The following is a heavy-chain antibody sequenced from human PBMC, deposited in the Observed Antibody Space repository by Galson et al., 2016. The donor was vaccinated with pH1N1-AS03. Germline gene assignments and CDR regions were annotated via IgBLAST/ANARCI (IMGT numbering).Heavy chain of an antibody. D-gene: IGHD2/OR15-2a*01. V-gene: IGHV3-30*18. Sequence: SLRLSCAASGFTFNRHAMHWVRQAPGKGLEWVAIMSYDGPTKYYTDPVRDRFTISRDNSKKTLYLHMSSLSAEDTAVYYCAKDRHFYDSDYLDYWGRGTLVIVSS. J-gene: IGHJ4*02. CDR1: GFTFNRHA. CDR3: AKDRHFYDSDYLDY. CDR2: MSYDGPTK.